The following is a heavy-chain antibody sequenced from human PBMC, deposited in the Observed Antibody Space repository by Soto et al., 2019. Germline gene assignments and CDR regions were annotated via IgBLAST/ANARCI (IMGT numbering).Heavy chain of an antibody. CDR1: GFTFSDYW. Sequence: EVQLVESGGGLVQPGGSLRLSCAASGFTFSDYWMYWVRQGPGKGLVWVSRINADASSTSYADFVKGRFTISRDNAKNTLYLQINVLRAEDTAVYFCSRAVAVPGAYDAFDVWGLGTMVIVSS. V-gene: IGHV3-74*01. D-gene: IGHD7-27*01. CDR3: SRAVAVPGAYDAFDV. CDR2: INADASST. J-gene: IGHJ3*01.